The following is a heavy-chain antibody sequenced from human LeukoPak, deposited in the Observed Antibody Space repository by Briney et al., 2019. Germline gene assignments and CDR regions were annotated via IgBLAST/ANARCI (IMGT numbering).Heavy chain of an antibody. V-gene: IGHV3-30*03. J-gene: IGHJ4*02. CDR1: GFTFSNYA. D-gene: IGHD5-18*01. CDR2: VSSDGNSK. Sequence: GRSLRLSCAASGFTFSNYAMHWVRQAPGKGLEWVAVVSSDGNSKYYADSMKGRFTISRDDAKNSLYLQMNNLRAEDTAVYYCARDVGYFRFDYWGQGTLVTVSS. CDR3: ARDVGYFRFDY.